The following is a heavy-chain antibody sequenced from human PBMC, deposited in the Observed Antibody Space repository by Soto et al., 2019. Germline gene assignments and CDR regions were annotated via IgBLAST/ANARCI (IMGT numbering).Heavy chain of an antibody. J-gene: IGHJ6*02. CDR3: AIYTGEAARRSRIDV. D-gene: IGHD5-12*01. Sequence: SVKVSCKASGYTFTGYYMHWVRQAPGQGLEWMGWINPNSGGTNYAQKFQGWVTMTRDTSISTAYMELSRLRSDDTAVYYCAIYTGEAARRSRIDVRAQRTTVTGS. CDR1: GYTFTGYY. CDR2: INPNSGGT. V-gene: IGHV1-2*04.